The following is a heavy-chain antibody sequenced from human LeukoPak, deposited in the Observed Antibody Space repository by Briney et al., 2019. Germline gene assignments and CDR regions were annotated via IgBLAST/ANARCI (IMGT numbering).Heavy chain of an antibody. CDR1: GGSFSGYY. V-gene: IGHV4-34*01. D-gene: IGHD5-18*01. J-gene: IGHJ6*03. Sequence: PSETLSLTCAVYGGSFSGYYWGWIRQPPGKGLEWIGEINHSGSTNYNPSLKSRVTISVDTSKNQFSLKLSSVTAADTAVYYCARRIQLWFSYYYYYYMDVWGKGTTVTVSS. CDR3: ARRIQLWFSYYYYYYMDV. CDR2: INHSGST.